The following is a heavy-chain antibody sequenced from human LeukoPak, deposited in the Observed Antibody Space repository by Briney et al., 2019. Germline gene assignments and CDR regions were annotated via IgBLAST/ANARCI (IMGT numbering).Heavy chain of an antibody. Sequence: SETLSLTCTVSGGSISSYYWSWIRQTPGKGLEWIGYIYYSGSTNYNPSLKSRVTISVDTSKNQFSLKLSSVTAADTAVYYCARRFSGSYRVYYFDYWGQGTLVTVSS. D-gene: IGHD1-26*01. J-gene: IGHJ4*02. CDR1: GGSISSYY. V-gene: IGHV4-59*08. CDR2: IYYSGST. CDR3: ARRFSGSYRVYYFDY.